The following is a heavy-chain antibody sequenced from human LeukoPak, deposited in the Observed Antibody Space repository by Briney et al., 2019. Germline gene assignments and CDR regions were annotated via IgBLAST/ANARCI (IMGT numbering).Heavy chain of an antibody. D-gene: IGHD5-24*01. J-gene: IGHJ4*02. Sequence: ASVKVSCKASGYTFTGYYMHCVRQAPGQGLEWMGWINPNSGGTNYAQKFQGRVTMTRDTSISTAYMELSRLRSDDTAVYYCATRGGDGYNFNDYWGQGTLVTVSS. CDR3: ATRGGDGYNFNDY. CDR2: INPNSGGT. V-gene: IGHV1-2*02. CDR1: GYTFTGYY.